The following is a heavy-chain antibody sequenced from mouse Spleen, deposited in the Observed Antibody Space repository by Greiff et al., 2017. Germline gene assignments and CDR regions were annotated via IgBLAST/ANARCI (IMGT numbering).Heavy chain of an antibody. CDR2: IDPADSYT. V-gene: IGHV1-50*01. Sequence: QVQLQQPGAELVKPGASVKLSCKASGYTFTSYWMQWVKQRPGQGLEWIGEIDPADSYTNYNQKFKGKATLTVDTSSSTAYMQLSSLTSEDSAVYYCARSGGRFAYWGQGTLVTVSA. CDR1: GYTFTSYW. CDR3: ARSGGRFAY. D-gene: IGHD3-2*02. J-gene: IGHJ3*01.